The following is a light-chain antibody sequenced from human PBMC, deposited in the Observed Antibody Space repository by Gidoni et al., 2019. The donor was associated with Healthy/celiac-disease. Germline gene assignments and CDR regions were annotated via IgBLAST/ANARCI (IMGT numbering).Light chain of an antibody. CDR3: QQYNSYWT. CDR1: QSISSW. J-gene: IGKJ1*01. V-gene: IGKV1-5*01. Sequence: DIQMTQSSSTLSASVGDRVTITCRASQSISSWLAWYQQKPVKAPKLLIYDASSLESGVPSRFSGSGSGTEFTLTISSLQPDDFATYYCQQYNSYWTFGQGTKVEIK. CDR2: DAS.